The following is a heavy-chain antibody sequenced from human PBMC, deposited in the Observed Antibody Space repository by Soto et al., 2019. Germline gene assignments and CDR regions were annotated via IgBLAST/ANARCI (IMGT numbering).Heavy chain of an antibody. Sequence: PGGSLRLSCAASGFAFSDSAIHWVRQASGKGLEWVGRIRSKANSYATEYAASVTGRFTISRDDSKNSAYLQMNSLRTEDTAVYFCSRPNYYDSYGYYYFDTYFDYWGQGALVTVSS. CDR2: IRSKANSYAT. D-gene: IGHD3-22*01. V-gene: IGHV3-73*01. CDR3: SRPNYYDSYGYYYFDTYFDY. J-gene: IGHJ4*02. CDR1: GFAFSDSA.